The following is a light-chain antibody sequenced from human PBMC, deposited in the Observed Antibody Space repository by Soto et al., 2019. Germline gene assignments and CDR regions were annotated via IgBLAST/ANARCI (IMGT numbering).Light chain of an antibody. J-gene: IGKJ2*01. CDR2: DAS. Sequence: DIQMTQSPSTLSASVGDRVTITCRASQSISRYLAWYQQKPGKAPNLLIYDASTLESGVPSRFSGSGSGTEFTLTVSSLQPDDVSTYYCQQYDSYSPEYTFGQGTKLEI. CDR3: QQYDSYSPEYT. CDR1: QSISRY. V-gene: IGKV1-5*01.